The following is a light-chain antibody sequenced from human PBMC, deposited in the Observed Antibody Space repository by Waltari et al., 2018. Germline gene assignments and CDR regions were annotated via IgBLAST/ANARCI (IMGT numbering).Light chain of an antibody. CDR3: NSYATTNSYV. CDR2: DVS. V-gene: IGLV2-14*01. CDR1: SSDVGAYNY. Sequence: QSALTQPASVSGSPGQSITISCTGTSSDVGAYNYVSWYLQHPGKAPKLMIYDVSIRPSWVSHRFSGSKSGNTASLTISGLQAEDEADYYCNSYATTNSYVFGTGTKVTVL. J-gene: IGLJ1*01.